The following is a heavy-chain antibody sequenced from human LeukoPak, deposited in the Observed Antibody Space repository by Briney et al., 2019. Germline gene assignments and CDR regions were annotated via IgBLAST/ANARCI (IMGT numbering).Heavy chain of an antibody. CDR2: IYYSGST. Sequence: PSATLSLTCTVSGGSISSSSYYWGWIRQPPGEGLAWIGSIYYSGSTYYNPSLKSRVTISVDTSKNQFSLKLSSVTAADTAVYYCARRTHGDYPTFADYWGQGTLVTVSS. CDR3: ARRTHGDYPTFADY. CDR1: GGSISSSSYY. J-gene: IGHJ4*02. V-gene: IGHV4-39*01. D-gene: IGHD4-17*01.